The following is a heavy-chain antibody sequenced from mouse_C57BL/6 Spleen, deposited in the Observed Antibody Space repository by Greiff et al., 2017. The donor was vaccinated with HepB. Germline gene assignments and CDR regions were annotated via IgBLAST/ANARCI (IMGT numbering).Heavy chain of an antibody. Sequence: VQLQQSGAELVRPGASVKLSCTASGFNIKDDYMHWVKQRPEQGLEWIGWIDPENGDTEYASKFQGKVTITADTSSNTAYLQLSSLTSEDTAVYYCTTKAYYSNFFYAMDYWGQGTSVTVSS. D-gene: IGHD2-5*01. CDR1: GFNIKDDY. CDR3: TTKAYYSNFFYAMDY. V-gene: IGHV14-4*01. CDR2: IDPENGDT. J-gene: IGHJ4*01.